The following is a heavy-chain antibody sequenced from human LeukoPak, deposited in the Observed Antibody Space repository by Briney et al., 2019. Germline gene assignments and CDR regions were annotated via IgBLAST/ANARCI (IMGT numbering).Heavy chain of an antibody. V-gene: IGHV3-21*04. CDR3: ARDPYSGNYGPYSYYYMDV. CDR2: ITSTGTYI. CDR1: GFSFSDYN. J-gene: IGHJ6*03. D-gene: IGHD1-26*01. Sequence: GGSLRLSCAASGFSFSDYNMNWVRQAPGKALEWVSSITSTGTYIFYGDSVKGRFTISRDNARNSLYLQMNGLRPEDTAVYYCARDPYSGNYGPYSYYYMDVWGKGTTVTISS.